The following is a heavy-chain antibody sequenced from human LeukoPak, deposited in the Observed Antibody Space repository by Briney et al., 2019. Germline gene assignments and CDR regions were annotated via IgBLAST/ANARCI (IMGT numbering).Heavy chain of an antibody. CDR1: GFTFSSYW. Sequence: GGSLTLSCAASGFTFSSYWMQWVRQAPGKGLVWVLRNNSDGRSTSYAHSVKGRLTTATDNARNTLYLKMNSLRAEETAVYYWARDDSFGIFLPPWGQGTLVTVSS. D-gene: IGHD2-15*01. V-gene: IGHV3-74*01. J-gene: IGHJ5*02. CDR2: NNSDGRST. CDR3: ARDDSFGIFLPP.